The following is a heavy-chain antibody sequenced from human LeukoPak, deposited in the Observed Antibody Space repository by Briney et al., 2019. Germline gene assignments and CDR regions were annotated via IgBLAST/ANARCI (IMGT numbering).Heavy chain of an antibody. Sequence: GGSLRLTCAASGFTFSSYSMNWVRQAPGKGLEWVSYISSSSSTIYYADSVKGRFTISRDNAKNSLYLQMNSLRAEDTAVYYCARGPPVSYCSGGSCYYTDDAFDIWGQGTMVTVSS. CDR3: ARGPPVSYCSGGSCYYTDDAFDI. CDR2: ISSSSSTI. D-gene: IGHD2-15*01. J-gene: IGHJ3*02. CDR1: GFTFSSYS. V-gene: IGHV3-48*01.